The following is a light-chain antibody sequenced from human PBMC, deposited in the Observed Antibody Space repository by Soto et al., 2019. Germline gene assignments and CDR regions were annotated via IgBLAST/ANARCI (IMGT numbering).Light chain of an antibody. J-gene: IGKJ4*01. Sequence: EIQLTQSPSSLSASVGDRVTITCRASQSIGSYLNWYQQAPGRAPKFLISAASSLQSGVPSRFSGSGSGTDFSLTMSSLQPEDFATYFCQQSYYTPLTLSGGTKVDIK. CDR1: QSIGSY. V-gene: IGKV1-39*01. CDR3: QQSYYTPLT. CDR2: AAS.